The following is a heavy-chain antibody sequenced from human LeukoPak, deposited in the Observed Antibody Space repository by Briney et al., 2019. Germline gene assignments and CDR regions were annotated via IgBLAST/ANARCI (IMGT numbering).Heavy chain of an antibody. J-gene: IGHJ4*02. CDR2: IYYDGSTK. V-gene: IGHV3-7*01. D-gene: IGHD3-22*01. CDR1: GFSFSTSW. Sequence: SGGSLRLFCAASGFSFSTSWMAWVRQAPGKGREWVGNIYYDGSTKYYGDSVKGRFTISRDNAKNSLFLQMNSLREEDTAVYYCASSHDSSGNDWGQGTMVTVSS. CDR3: ASSHDSSGND.